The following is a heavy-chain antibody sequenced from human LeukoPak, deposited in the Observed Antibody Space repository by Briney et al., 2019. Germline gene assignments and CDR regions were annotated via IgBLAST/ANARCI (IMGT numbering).Heavy chain of an antibody. CDR2: ISSSSSYI. J-gene: IGHJ4*02. CDR3: ARDRFRVTAMVQRGY. D-gene: IGHD5-18*01. Sequence: GGSLRLSCAASGFTFSSYSMNWVRQAPGKGLEWVSSISSSSSYIYYADSVKGRFTISRDNAKNSLYLQMNSLRAEDTAAYYCARDRFRVTAMVQRGYWGQGTLVTVSS. CDR1: GFTFSSYS. V-gene: IGHV3-21*01.